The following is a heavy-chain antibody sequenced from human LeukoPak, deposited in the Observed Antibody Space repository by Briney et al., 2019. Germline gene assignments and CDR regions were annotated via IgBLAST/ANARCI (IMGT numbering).Heavy chain of an antibody. J-gene: IGHJ6*03. V-gene: IGHV4-39*07. D-gene: IGHD3-22*01. Sequence: SETLSLTCTVSGGSISSSSYYWGWIRQPPGKGLEWIGSIYYSGSTYYNPSLKSRVTISVDKSKNQFSLKLSSVTAADTAVYYCARAPGYYYDSSGYYYYYYYMDVWGKGTTVTVSS. CDR3: ARAPGYYYDSSGYYYYYYYMDV. CDR2: IYYSGST. CDR1: GGSISSSSYY.